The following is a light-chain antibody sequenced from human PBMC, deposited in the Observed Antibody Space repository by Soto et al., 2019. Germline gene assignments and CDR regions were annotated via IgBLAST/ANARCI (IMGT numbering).Light chain of an antibody. CDR1: QSISSW. V-gene: IGKV1-5*01. CDR2: DAS. Sequence: DIQMTQSPSTLSASVGDRVTITCRASQSISSWLAWYQQKPGKAPKFLIYDASSLESGVPSRFSGSGSGTEFTLTISSLQPDDFATYYCQQYDSYSRTFGQGTTVEIK. J-gene: IGKJ1*01. CDR3: QQYDSYSRT.